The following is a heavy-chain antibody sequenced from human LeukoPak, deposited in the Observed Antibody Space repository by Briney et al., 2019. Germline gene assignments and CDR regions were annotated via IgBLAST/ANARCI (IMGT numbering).Heavy chain of an antibody. CDR2: ISGSGGST. CDR1: GYSFTTYW. Sequence: GESLKISCKGSGYSFTTYWIGWVRPTPGKGLEWVSAISGSGGSTYHADSVKGRFTISRDNSKNILYLQMNSLRAEDTAVYYCASDYYDSSGYYYVDYWGQGTLVTVSS. D-gene: IGHD3-22*01. V-gene: IGHV3-23*01. J-gene: IGHJ4*02. CDR3: ASDYYDSSGYYYVDY.